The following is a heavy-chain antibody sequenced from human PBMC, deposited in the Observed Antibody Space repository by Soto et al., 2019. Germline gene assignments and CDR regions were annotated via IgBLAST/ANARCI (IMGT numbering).Heavy chain of an antibody. CDR2: ISYDGSKQ. CDR3: AKDRTSSWTIDY. D-gene: IGHD6-13*01. J-gene: IGHJ4*02. V-gene: IGHV3-30*18. CDR1: GFTFSSCA. Sequence: GSLRLSCAASGFTFSSCAMHWVRQAPGKGLEWVAVISYDGSKQYYAESVKGRFTVSRDNSKNTLNLQMNSLGAEDTAVYYCAKDRTSSWTIDYWGQGTLVTVSS.